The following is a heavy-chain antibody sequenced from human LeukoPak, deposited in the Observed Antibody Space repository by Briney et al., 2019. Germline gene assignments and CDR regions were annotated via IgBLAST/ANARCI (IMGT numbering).Heavy chain of an antibody. V-gene: IGHV3-30*04. D-gene: IGHD2-15*01. CDR3: ARDPLLPPTLLNSYGRNYYYGMDV. Sequence: PGRSLRLSCAASGFTFSSYAMHWVRQAPGKGLEWVAVISYDGSNKYYADSVKGRFTISRDNSKNTLYLQMNSLRAEDTAVYYCARDPLLPPTLLNSYGRNYYYGMDVWGQGTTVTVSS. J-gene: IGHJ6*02. CDR2: ISYDGSNK. CDR1: GFTFSSYA.